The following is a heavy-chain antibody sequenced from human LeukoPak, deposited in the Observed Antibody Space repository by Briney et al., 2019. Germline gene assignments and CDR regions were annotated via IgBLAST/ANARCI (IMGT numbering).Heavy chain of an antibody. CDR3: TRVRYYDFWSGYYYFDY. CDR2: INHSGST. D-gene: IGHD3-3*01. Sequence: SETLSLTCAVYGGSFSGYYWSWIRQPPGKGLEWIGEINHSGSTNYNPSLKSRVTISVDTSKNQFSLKQTSVTAADTAVYYCTRVRYYDFWSGYYYFDYWGQGSLVTVSS. J-gene: IGHJ4*02. CDR1: GGSFSGYY. V-gene: IGHV4-34*01.